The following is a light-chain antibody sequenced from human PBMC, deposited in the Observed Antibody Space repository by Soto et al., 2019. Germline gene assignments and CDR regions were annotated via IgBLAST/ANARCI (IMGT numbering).Light chain of an antibody. CDR1: QTISNW. Sequence: DIQMTQSPSTLSASVGDRVTITCRASQTISNWLAWYQQKTGKAPKLLIHGASSLESGVPSRFSGSGSGTEITLTISNLQPDYFATYYCQHFNSYSGTFGQGTKGE. CDR3: QHFNSYSGT. J-gene: IGKJ1*01. CDR2: GAS. V-gene: IGKV1-5*03.